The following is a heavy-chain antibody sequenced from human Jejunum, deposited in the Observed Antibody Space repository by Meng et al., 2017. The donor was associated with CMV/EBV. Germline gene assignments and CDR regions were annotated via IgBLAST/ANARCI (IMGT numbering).Heavy chain of an antibody. Sequence: FTYSNFWMSWVRQSPGMGLEWVANIKQDGSATYYADSVKGRFTISRDNAKKSVYLQMKSLRAEDTGVYYCARELGSRSPHSNRFDSWGQGTLVTVSS. V-gene: IGHV3-7*01. CDR2: IKQDGSAT. CDR3: ARELGSRSPHSNRFDS. J-gene: IGHJ5*01. CDR1: FTYSNFW. D-gene: IGHD6-13*01.